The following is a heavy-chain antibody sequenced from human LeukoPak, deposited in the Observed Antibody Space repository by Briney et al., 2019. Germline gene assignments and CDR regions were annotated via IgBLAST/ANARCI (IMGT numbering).Heavy chain of an antibody. V-gene: IGHV4-39*07. CDR2: IYYTGSI. CDR1: GGSISSNQYY. Sequence: SETLSLTCTVSGGSISSNQYYWGWIRQPPGKGLEWIGSIYYTGSIYHNTSLYSRITMSVDTSKNQFSLKLSSVTAADTAVYYCTRGPSYGGTDFDYWGQGTLVTVSS. D-gene: IGHD4-23*01. CDR3: TRGPSYGGTDFDY. J-gene: IGHJ4*02.